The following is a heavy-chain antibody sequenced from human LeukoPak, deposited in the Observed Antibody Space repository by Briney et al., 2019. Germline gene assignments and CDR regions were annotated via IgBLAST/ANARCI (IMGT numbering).Heavy chain of an antibody. V-gene: IGHV3-11*04. CDR1: GFTFSDYY. Sequence: GGSLRLSCAASGFTFSDYYMSWIRQAPGKGLEWVSYISSSGSTIYYADSVKGRFTISRDNAKNSLYLQMNSLRAEDTAVYYCARDPYRYGGNSDGFDYWGQGTLVTVSS. CDR3: ARDPYRYGGNSDGFDY. D-gene: IGHD4-23*01. CDR2: ISSSGSTI. J-gene: IGHJ4*02.